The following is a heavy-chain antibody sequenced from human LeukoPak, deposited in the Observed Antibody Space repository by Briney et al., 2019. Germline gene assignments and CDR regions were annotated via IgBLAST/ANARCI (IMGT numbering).Heavy chain of an antibody. CDR1: GGSFSGYY. J-gene: IGHJ4*02. V-gene: IGHV4-34*01. D-gene: IGHD6-19*01. CDR3: ARGSRVAGTRNVDY. CDR2: INHSGST. Sequence: SETLSLTFAVYGGSFSGYYWSWIRQPPGKGLEWIGEINHSGSTNYNPSLKSRVTISVDTSKNQFSLKLSSVTAADTAVYYCARGSRVAGTRNVDYWGQGTLVTVSS.